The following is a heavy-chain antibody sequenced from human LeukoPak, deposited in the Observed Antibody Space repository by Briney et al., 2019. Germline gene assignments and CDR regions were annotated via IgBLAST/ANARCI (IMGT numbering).Heavy chain of an antibody. Sequence: KAGESLKISCKGSGYSFTSYWIGWVRQMPGKGLEWMGIIYPGDSDTRYSPSFRGQVTISADKSISTAYLQWSSLKASDTAMYYCARTYYDFWSGYSPMDVWGQGTTVTVSS. CDR2: IYPGDSDT. CDR1: GYSFTSYW. J-gene: IGHJ6*02. V-gene: IGHV5-51*01. CDR3: ARTYYDFWSGYSPMDV. D-gene: IGHD3-3*01.